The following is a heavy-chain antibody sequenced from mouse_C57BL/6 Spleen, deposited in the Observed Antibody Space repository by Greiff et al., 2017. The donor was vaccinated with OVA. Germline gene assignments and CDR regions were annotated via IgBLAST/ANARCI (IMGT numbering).Heavy chain of an antibody. Sequence: VQVVESGPGLVQPSQCLSITCTVSGFSLTSYGVHWVRQSPGKGLEWLGVIWRGGSTDYNAAFMSRLGITKDNSKSQVFFKMNSVQADDTAIYCCAKNQDYGFAYWGQGTLVTVSA. CDR3: AKNQDYGFAY. V-gene: IGHV2-5*01. CDR1: GFSLTSYG. D-gene: IGHD1-1*01. CDR2: IWRGGST. J-gene: IGHJ3*01.